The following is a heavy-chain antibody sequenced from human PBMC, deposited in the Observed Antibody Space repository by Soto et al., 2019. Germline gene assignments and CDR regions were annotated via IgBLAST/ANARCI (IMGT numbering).Heavy chain of an antibody. D-gene: IGHD2-2*01. J-gene: IGHJ6*04. CDR1: GFTVSSNY. CDR3: ASILYCTSTSCYLNGDV. CDR2: IYNGGST. Sequence: GGSLRLSCAASGFTVSSNYMSWVRQAPGKGLEWVSVIYNGGSTYYADSVKGRFTISRDNSKNTLYFQMNSLRAEDTAVYYCASILYCTSTSCYLNGDVWGKGTTVTVSS. V-gene: IGHV3-66*02.